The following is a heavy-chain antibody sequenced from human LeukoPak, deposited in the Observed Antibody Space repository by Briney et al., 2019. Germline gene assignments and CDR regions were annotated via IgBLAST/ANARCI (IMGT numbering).Heavy chain of an antibody. J-gene: IGHJ4*02. CDR1: GGSISRSSYY. CDR3: ARGSSGYYLDY. D-gene: IGHD3-22*01. V-gene: IGHV4-39*07. CDR2: INHSGST. Sequence: SETLSLTCTVSGGSISRSSYYWGWIRQPPGKGLEWIGEINHSGSTNYNPSLKSRVTISVDTSKNQFSLKLSSVTAADTAVYYCARGSSGYYLDYWGQGTLVTVSS.